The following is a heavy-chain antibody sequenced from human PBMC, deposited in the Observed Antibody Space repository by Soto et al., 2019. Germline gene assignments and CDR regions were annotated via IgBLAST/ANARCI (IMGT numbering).Heavy chain of an antibody. CDR1: GDSISGNS. D-gene: IGHD2-2*01. V-gene: IGHV4-59*08. CDR3: ATVRSSLDFYYYYMDV. J-gene: IGHJ6*03. CDR2: LYDGGSST. Sequence: SETLSFTCTVSGDSISGNSWTWIRQPPGKAMEWIGYLYDGGSSTYYNPSLESRVAFSVDTSKNQFSLRVSSVTAADTAVYYCATVRSSLDFYYYYMDVWGTGATVTVSS.